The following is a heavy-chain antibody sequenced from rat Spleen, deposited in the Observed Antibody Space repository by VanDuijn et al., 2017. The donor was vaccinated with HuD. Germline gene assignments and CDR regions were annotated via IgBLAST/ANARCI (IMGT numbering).Heavy chain of an antibody. Sequence: QVQLKESGPGLVQSSETLSLTCTVSGFSLTNFHVTWVRQPPGKGLEWMGVIWPGGSTAYNSLLKSRLSISRDTSKSQVFLEMNSLQTEDTATYYCVREANYPGITFDYWGQGVMVTVSS. CDR2: IWPGGST. V-gene: IGHV2-30*01. CDR3: VREANYPGITFDY. J-gene: IGHJ2*01. CDR1: GFSLTNFH. D-gene: IGHD1-4*01.